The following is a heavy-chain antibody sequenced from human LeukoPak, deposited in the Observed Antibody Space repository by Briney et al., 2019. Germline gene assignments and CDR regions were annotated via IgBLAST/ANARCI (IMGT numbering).Heavy chain of an antibody. J-gene: IGHJ4*02. V-gene: IGHV1-18*01. Sequence: ASVKVSCKASGYPFTTYGLSWVRQAPGQGLEWMGQISGNDGDTNYAQKFQGRVTMTSDTATSTAYMELTSLRSDDTAVYYCARDVPDFWSGFDYWGQGTLVTVSP. CDR1: GYPFTTYG. D-gene: IGHD3-3*01. CDR3: ARDVPDFWSGFDY. CDR2: ISGNDGDT.